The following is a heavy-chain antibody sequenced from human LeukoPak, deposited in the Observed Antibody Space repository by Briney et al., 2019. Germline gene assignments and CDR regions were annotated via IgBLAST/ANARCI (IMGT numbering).Heavy chain of an antibody. V-gene: IGHV3-66*01. CDR3: ARDSSSYYFDY. D-gene: IGHD6-6*01. CDR2: IYTGGTT. CDR1: GFTFSSYW. J-gene: IGHJ4*02. Sequence: PGGSLRLSCAASGFTFSSYWMHWVRQAPGKGLEWVSIIYTGGTTHYADSLNDRFTISRDDSINTLYLQMNSLRAEDTAVYYCARDSSSYYFDYWGQGTLVTVSS.